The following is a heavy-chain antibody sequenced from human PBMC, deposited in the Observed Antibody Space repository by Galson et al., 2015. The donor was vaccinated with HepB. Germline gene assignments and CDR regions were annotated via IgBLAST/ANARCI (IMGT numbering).Heavy chain of an antibody. CDR3: ARVDSSWYRGYYFDY. J-gene: IGHJ4*02. CDR2: IYYSGST. V-gene: IGHV4-39*07. D-gene: IGHD6-13*01. Sequence: SETLSLTCTVSGGSVSSGSYYWGWIRQPPGKGLEWIGSIYYSGSTYYNPSLKSRVTISVDTSKNQLSLKLSSVTAADTAVYYCARVDSSWYRGYYFDYWGQGTLVTVSS. CDR1: GGSVSSGSYY.